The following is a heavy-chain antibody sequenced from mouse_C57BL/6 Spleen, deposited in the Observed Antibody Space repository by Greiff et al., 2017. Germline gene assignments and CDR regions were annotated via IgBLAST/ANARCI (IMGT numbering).Heavy chain of an antibody. Sequence: EVQVEESGGGLVQPGGSMKLSCVASGFTFSNYCMNWVRQSPEKGLEWVAQIRLKSDNYATHYAESVKGTFTISRDDSKSSVYLQMTNLRAEDTGIYYCAGPLWFAYWGQGTLVTVSA. CDR3: AGPLWFAY. J-gene: IGHJ3*01. CDR2: IRLKSDNYAT. CDR1: GFTFSNYC. V-gene: IGHV6-3*01.